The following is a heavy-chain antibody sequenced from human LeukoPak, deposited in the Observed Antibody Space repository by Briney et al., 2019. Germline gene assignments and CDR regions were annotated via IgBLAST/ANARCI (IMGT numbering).Heavy chain of an antibody. CDR3: ARDGQSTYDYRSFDF. CDR2: IYCATGVT. CDR1: GFGLAVSS. D-gene: IGHD3-16*01. V-gene: IGHV1-2*02. Sequence: ASVNLSCKCSGFGLAVSSIHWVWHPPAPGLGLVWFIYCATGVTSFAQKLQGRVAMTRDTSINTNYTEVPELKSDDTAMYYCARDGQSTYDYRSFDFWGQGSLVTVSS. J-gene: IGHJ4*02.